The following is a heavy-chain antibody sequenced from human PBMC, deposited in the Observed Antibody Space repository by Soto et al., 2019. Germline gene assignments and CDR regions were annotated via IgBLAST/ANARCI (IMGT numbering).Heavy chain of an antibody. V-gene: IGHV3-23*01. CDR2: IGGRGGST. Sequence: PGGSLNPSCPASGFTFSSFAISWVRQPPGKGLEWVSAIGGRGGSTYYADSGKGRFTISRDNTKNTLYLQMNSLRAEDKAVYYCAKDYAAAGTGYWFDPWGQGTLVTVSS. CDR1: GFTFSSFA. CDR3: AKDYAAAGTGYWFDP. J-gene: IGHJ5*02. D-gene: IGHD6-13*01.